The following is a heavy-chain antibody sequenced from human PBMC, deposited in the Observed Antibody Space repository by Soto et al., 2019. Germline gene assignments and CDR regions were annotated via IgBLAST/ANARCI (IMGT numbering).Heavy chain of an antibody. CDR3: ASTYSSSSWQFDY. V-gene: IGHV4-31*03. CDR2: IYYSGST. CDR1: GGSISSGGYY. J-gene: IGHJ4*02. Sequence: SETLSLTCTVSGGSISSGGYYWSWIRQHPGKGLEWIGYIYYSGSTYYNPSLKSRVTISVDTSKNQFSLKLSSVTAAGTAVYYCASTYSSSSWQFDYWGQGTLVTVSS. D-gene: IGHD6-6*01.